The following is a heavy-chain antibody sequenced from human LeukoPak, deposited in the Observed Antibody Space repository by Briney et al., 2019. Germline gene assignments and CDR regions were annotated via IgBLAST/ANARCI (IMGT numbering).Heavy chain of an antibody. Sequence: GRSLRLSCTASGFTFGDYAMRWFRQARGGGLGWVVFIRRKAYGGTTEYAASVKGRFTISRDDSKSIAYLQMNSLKTEDTAVYYCTEAGTNPDAFDIWGQGTMVTVSS. J-gene: IGHJ3*02. CDR2: IRRKAYGGTT. D-gene: IGHD1-1*01. CDR1: GFTFGDYA. V-gene: IGHV3-49*03. CDR3: TEAGTNPDAFDI.